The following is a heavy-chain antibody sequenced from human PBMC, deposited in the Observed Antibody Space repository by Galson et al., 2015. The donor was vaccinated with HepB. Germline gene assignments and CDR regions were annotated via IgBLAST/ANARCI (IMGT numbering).Heavy chain of an antibody. Sequence: SLRLSCAASGFTFEDYAMHWVRQVPGKGLEWVSGISWNSDFTGYAESVRGRFTISRDNARYSLYLQMNSLRTEDTASYYCAQDLTYYYGSGGYSVGMDVWGQGTTVTVSS. CDR1: GFTFEDYA. D-gene: IGHD3-10*01. CDR2: ISWNSDFT. CDR3: AQDLTYYYGSGGYSVGMDV. J-gene: IGHJ6*02. V-gene: IGHV3-9*01.